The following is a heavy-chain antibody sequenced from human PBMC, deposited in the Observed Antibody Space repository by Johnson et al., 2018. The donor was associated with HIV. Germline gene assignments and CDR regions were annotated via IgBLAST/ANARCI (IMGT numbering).Heavy chain of an antibody. Sequence: QVQLVESGGGLMQPGGSLRLSYATSRFSVSFTYIKWVRRAPGKGLEWVAAISYDGSNKYYADSVKDRFTISRDNSKNTLYLQMNSLKIEDTAVYYCTTGQLGGASDIWGQGTMVTVSS. V-gene: IGHV3-30-3*01. CDR1: RFSVSFTY. D-gene: IGHD6-13*01. J-gene: IGHJ3*02. CDR2: ISYDGSNK. CDR3: TTGQLGGASDI.